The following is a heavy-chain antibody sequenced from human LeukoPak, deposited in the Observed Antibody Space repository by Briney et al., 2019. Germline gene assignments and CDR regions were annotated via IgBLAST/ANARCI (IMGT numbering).Heavy chain of an antibody. D-gene: IGHD3-22*01. Sequence: SETLSLTCTVSGVSINSNTYSWGWIRQPPGEGLEWIGTISYTGNTHYNSSLKGRLTISVDTSKTQFSLKLSSVTAADTAVYYCARHFGYDDTSDYQGVPDYWGQGSLVTVSS. V-gene: IGHV4-39*01. CDR3: ARHFGYDDTSDYQGVPDY. CDR2: ISYTGNT. J-gene: IGHJ4*02. CDR1: GVSINSNTYS.